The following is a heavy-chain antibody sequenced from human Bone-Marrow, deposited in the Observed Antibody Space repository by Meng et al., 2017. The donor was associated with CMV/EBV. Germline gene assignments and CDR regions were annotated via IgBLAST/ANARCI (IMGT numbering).Heavy chain of an antibody. Sequence: GESLKISCKGSGYSFTGYWIGWVRQMPGKGLEWMGIIYPGDSDTRYSPSFQGQVTISADKSISTAYLQWSSLKASDTAMYYCARRTGGVGYCSSTSCSGAFDIWGQGTMVTVS. V-gene: IGHV5-51*01. CDR3: ARRTGGVGYCSSTSCSGAFDI. CDR2: IYPGDSDT. CDR1: GYSFTGYW. D-gene: IGHD2-2*01. J-gene: IGHJ3*02.